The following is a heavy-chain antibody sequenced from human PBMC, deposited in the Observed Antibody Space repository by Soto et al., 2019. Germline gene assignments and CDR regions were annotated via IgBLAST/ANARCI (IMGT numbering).Heavy chain of an antibody. CDR3: ARGRASGGYYLLDY. CDR1: GDTFTTYG. Sequence: ASVKVSCKASGDTFTTYGIHWVRQATGQGLEWMGWINPNSGNIGYAQRFQGRVTMTRDTAIRTAYMEVSSLRSDDTAVYYCARGRASGGYYLLDYWGQGTLVTVSS. V-gene: IGHV1-8*01. D-gene: IGHD3-10*01. J-gene: IGHJ4*02. CDR2: INPNSGNI.